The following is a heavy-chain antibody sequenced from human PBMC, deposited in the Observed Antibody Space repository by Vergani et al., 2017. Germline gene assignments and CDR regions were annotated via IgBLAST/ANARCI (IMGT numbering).Heavy chain of an antibody. Sequence: QVHLVQSGAEVKKPGASVKVSCKAFGYTFTSYAIHWVRQAPGQGLEWMGWINPNSGGTNYAQKFQGWVTMTRDTSISPAYMELSRLRSDATAVYYCARALQLWSSFDYWGQGTLVTVSS. CDR3: ARALQLWSSFDY. CDR1: GYTFTSYA. V-gene: IGHV1-2*04. D-gene: IGHD5-18*01. CDR2: INPNSGGT. J-gene: IGHJ4*02.